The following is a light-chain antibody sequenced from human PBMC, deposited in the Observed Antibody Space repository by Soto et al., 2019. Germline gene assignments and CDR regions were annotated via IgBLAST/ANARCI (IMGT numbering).Light chain of an antibody. Sequence: ALTQPASVSGSPGQSITISCTGTSNDVGGYNYVSWYQQYPGKAPKLMIYDVSNRPSGVSNRFSGSKSGNTASLTISGLQAEDEADYYCSSYTSSSYTSSSTLYVFGTGTKVTVL. CDR3: SSYTSSSYTSSSTLYV. J-gene: IGLJ1*01. CDR2: DVS. CDR1: SNDVGGYNY. V-gene: IGLV2-14*01.